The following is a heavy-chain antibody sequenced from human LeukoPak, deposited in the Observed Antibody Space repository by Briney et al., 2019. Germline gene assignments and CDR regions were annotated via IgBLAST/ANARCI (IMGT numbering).Heavy chain of an antibody. D-gene: IGHD3-3*01. CDR1: GFTFSSYG. J-gene: IGHJ5*02. CDR2: ISYDGSNK. CDR3: VWSGYYLANWFDP. Sequence: GRSLRLSCAASGFTFSSYGMHWVRQALGKGLEWVAVISYDGSNKYYADSVKGRFTISRDNSKNTLYLQMNSLRAEDTAVYYCVWSGYYLANWFDPWGQGTLVTVSS. V-gene: IGHV3-30*03.